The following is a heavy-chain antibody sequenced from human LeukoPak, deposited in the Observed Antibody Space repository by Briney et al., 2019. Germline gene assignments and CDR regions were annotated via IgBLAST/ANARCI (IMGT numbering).Heavy chain of an antibody. D-gene: IGHD2-2*01. CDR1: GFTFSSYA. V-gene: IGHV3-64D*06. CDR2: ISSNGGST. Sequence: GGSLRLSCSASGFTFSSYAMHWVRQAPGKGLEYVSAISSNGGSTYYADSVKGRFTISRDNSKNTLYLQMSSLRAKDTAVYYCVTTRSSSWPPFDPWGQGTLVTVSS. CDR3: VTTRSSSWPPFDP. J-gene: IGHJ5*02.